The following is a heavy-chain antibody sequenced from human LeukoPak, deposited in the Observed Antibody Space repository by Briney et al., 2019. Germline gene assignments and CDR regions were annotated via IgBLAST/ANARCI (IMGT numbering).Heavy chain of an antibody. D-gene: IGHD1-26*01. CDR2: INAGNGNT. J-gene: IGHJ4*02. CDR3: AREGGSFDFDY. CDR1: GYTFTSYA. V-gene: IGHV1-3*01. Sequence: ASVKVSCKASGYTFTSYAMHLVRQAPGQRLEWMGWINAGNGNTKYSQKFQGRVTITRDTSASTAYMELSSMRSEDTAVYYCAREGGSFDFDYWGQGTLVTVSS.